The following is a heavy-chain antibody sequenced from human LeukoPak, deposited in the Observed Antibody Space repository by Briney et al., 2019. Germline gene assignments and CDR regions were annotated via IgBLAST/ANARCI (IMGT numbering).Heavy chain of an antibody. Sequence: GASVKVSCKASGGTFSSYAISWVRQAPGQGLEWMGRINPNSGGTNYAQKFQGRVTMTRDTSINTVYMELSRLKSDDTAVYYCAREYTIAAAGSYYWGQGTLVTVSS. D-gene: IGHD6-13*01. V-gene: IGHV1-2*06. CDR1: GGTFSSYA. J-gene: IGHJ4*02. CDR2: INPNSGGT. CDR3: AREYTIAAAGSYY.